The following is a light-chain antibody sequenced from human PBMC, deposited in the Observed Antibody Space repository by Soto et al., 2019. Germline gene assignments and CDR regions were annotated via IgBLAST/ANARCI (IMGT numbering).Light chain of an antibody. J-gene: IGKJ4*01. CDR3: QHLNSYPLT. CDR1: QAINTY. V-gene: IGKV1-9*01. CDR2: DAS. Sequence: DIQLSQSPSFISASVGDIVTITCRASQAINTYLAWYQQKPGKAPKLLIYDASTLKSGVPSRFSGSGSGTEFSLTISNLQPEDFATYYCQHLNSYPLTFGGGTKVDIK.